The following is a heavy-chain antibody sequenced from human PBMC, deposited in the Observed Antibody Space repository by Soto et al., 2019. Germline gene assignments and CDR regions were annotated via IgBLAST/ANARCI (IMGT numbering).Heavy chain of an antibody. CDR1: GVSVTSGSHH. CDR2: QTGST. J-gene: IGHJ1*01. D-gene: IGHD6-19*01. Sequence: QVQVQESGPGLVKPSETLSLTCAVSGVSVTSGSHHFLWIRQPPGKGLEWIGQTGSTNYNPSLKGRISISLDTSENQFSLKLSSVTSADTAVYYCGVYKAGSGGNGDCGQGTLVTISS. CDR3: GVYKAGSGGNGD. V-gene: IGHV4-61*01.